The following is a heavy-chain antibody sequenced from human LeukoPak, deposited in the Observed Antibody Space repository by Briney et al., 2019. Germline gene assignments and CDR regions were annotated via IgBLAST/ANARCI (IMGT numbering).Heavy chain of an antibody. V-gene: IGHV3-66*01. CDR2: IYSGGST. Sequence: PGGSLRLSSAASGFTVRSNYMSWVRQAPGKGLEWVSVIYSGGSTYYADSVKGRFTISRDNSKNTLYLQMNSLRAEDTAVYYCARDWTLDYWGQGTLVTVSS. CDR3: ARDWTLDY. D-gene: IGHD3/OR15-3a*01. CDR1: GFTVRSNY. J-gene: IGHJ4*02.